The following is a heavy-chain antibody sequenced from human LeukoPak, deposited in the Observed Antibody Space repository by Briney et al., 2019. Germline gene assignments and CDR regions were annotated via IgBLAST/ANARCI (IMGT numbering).Heavy chain of an antibody. CDR3: VRMVTGWPNWIDP. J-gene: IGHJ5*02. V-gene: IGHV3-66*01. CDR1: GFTVNNYY. Sequence: GGSLRLSCAASGFTVNNYYMSWVRQAPGKGPEWVSVIYAGGTAYSADSVKGRFTMSRDNSKNTLYLGMSSLRAEDTAVYYCVRMVTGWPNWIDPWGQGTLVIVSS. D-gene: IGHD6-19*01. CDR2: IYAGGTA.